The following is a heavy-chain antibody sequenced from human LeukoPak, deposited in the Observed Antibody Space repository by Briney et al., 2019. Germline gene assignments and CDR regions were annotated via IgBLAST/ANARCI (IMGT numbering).Heavy chain of an antibody. J-gene: IGHJ4*02. CDR2: IYTSGST. CDR1: DGSISSYY. V-gene: IGHV4-4*09. D-gene: IGHD4-17*01. CDR3: ARALRTNFDY. Sequence: SETLSLTCTVSDGSISSYYWSWIRQPPGKGLEWIGYIYTSGSTNYDPSLKSRVTISGDTSKNQFSLKLSSVTAADTAVYYCARALRTNFDYWGQGTLVTISS.